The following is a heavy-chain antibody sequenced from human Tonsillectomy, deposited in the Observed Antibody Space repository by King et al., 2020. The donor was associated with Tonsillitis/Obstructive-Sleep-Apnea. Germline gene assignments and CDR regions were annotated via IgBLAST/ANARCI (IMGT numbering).Heavy chain of an antibody. V-gene: IGHV2-70*11. Sequence: VTLKESGPALVKPTQTLTLTCTFSGFSLSTSGMCGSWIRQSPGKALEWLARIDGDDDKYYSTSLKTRLTISKDTSKNQVVLTMTNMDPVDTATYYCARDLVHEVGALRLYQENVFDIWGQGTMVTVSS. CDR2: IDGDDDK. CDR1: GFSLSTSGMC. J-gene: IGHJ3*02. D-gene: IGHD1-26*01. CDR3: ARDLVHEVGALRLYQENVFDI.